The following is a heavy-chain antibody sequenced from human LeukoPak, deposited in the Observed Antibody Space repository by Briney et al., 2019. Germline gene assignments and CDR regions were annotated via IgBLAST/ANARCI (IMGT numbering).Heavy chain of an antibody. D-gene: IGHD2-15*01. V-gene: IGHV1-69*10. Sequence: SVKVSCKASGGTFSSYAISWVRQAPGQGLEWMGGIIPILGIANYAQKSQGRVTITADKSTSTAYMELSSLRSEDTAVYYCARDIVVVVAAYYYGMDVWGQGTTVTVSS. CDR2: IIPILGIA. CDR3: ARDIVVVVAAYYYGMDV. CDR1: GGTFSSYA. J-gene: IGHJ6*02.